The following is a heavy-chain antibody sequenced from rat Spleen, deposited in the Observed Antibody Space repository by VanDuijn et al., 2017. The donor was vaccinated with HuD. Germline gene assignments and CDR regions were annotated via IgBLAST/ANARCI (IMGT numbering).Heavy chain of an antibody. CDR2: ITPSGITT. CDR3: ARVGTRVSRFAY. CDR1: GFSFSKYG. Sequence: EVQLVESGGGSVQPGRSLKLSCAASGFSFSKYGMQWIRQTPTKGLEWVAAITPSGITTDYRDSVKGRFTISRENAKSTLYLQMDSLRSEDTATYYCARVGTRVSRFAYWGQGTLVTVSS. D-gene: IGHD1-4*01. V-gene: IGHV5-19*01. J-gene: IGHJ3*01.